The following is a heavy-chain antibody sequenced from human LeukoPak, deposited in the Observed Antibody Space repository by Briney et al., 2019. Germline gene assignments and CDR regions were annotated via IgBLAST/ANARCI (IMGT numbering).Heavy chain of an antibody. Sequence: SETLSLTCTVSGYSISSGYYWGWIRQPPGKGLEWIGSIYHSGSTYYNPSLKSRVTISVDTSKNQFSLKLSSVTAADTAVYYCGTSSGYYHDDAFDIWGQGTMVTVSS. CDR3: GTSSGYYHDDAFDI. V-gene: IGHV4-38-2*02. CDR2: IYHSGST. CDR1: GYSISSGYY. J-gene: IGHJ3*02. D-gene: IGHD3-22*01.